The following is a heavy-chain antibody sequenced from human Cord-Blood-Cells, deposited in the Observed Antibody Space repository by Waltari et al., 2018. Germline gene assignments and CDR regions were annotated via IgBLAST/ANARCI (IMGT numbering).Heavy chain of an antibody. CDR2: INHSGST. Sequence: VQLQQWCAGLLKPSETLSLTCAVYVGYYRGYTCSWIRQPPGKGLEWIGEINHSGSTTYNPSLKSRVTISVDTSKNQFSLKLSSVTAADTAVYYCARPLGIGHDAFDIWGQGTMVTVSS. J-gene: IGHJ3*02. D-gene: IGHD7-27*01. CDR3: ARPLGIGHDAFDI. V-gene: IGHV4-34*01. CDR1: VGYYRGYT.